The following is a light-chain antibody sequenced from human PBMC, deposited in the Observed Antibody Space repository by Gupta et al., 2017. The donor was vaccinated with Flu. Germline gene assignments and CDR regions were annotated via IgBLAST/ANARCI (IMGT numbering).Light chain of an antibody. CDR3: NSRDSSGNLVV. V-gene: IGLV3-19*01. CDR2: GKN. CDR1: SRRSYD. J-gene: IGLJ2*01. Sequence: GQTVRITWQGDSRRSYDASWYQEKPGQAPVLVIYGKNNRPSGIPDRFSGSSSGNTASLTITGAQAEDEADYYCNSRDSSGNLVVFGGGTKLTGL.